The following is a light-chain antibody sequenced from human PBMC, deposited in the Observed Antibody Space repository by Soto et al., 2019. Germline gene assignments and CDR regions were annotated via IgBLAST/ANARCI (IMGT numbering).Light chain of an antibody. V-gene: IGKV3-11*01. CDR2: DAS. CDR3: QQRSNRPLT. Sequence: EIVLTQSPATLSLSPGERATLSCRASQSVSSYLAWYPQKPGQALRLLIYDASNRATGIPARFSGSGSGTDFTLTISSLEPEDFAVYYCQQRSNRPLTFGGGTKVEIK. CDR1: QSVSSY. J-gene: IGKJ4*01.